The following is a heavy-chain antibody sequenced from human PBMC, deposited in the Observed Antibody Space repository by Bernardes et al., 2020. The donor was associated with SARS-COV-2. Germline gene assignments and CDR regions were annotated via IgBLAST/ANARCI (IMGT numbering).Heavy chain of an antibody. CDR2: ISAYNDNT. J-gene: IGHJ4*02. CDR3: AREDIGYCSGGSCQPFDY. D-gene: IGHD2-15*01. V-gene: IGHV1-18*01. CDR1: GYTFTTYG. Sequence: ASVKVSCKASGYTFTTYGINWVRQAPGQGLEWMGWISAYNDNTTYAQMLQGRVTMTTDTFTSTAYMELRSLRSDDTAVYYCAREDIGYCSGGSCQPFDYWGQGTLVTVSS.